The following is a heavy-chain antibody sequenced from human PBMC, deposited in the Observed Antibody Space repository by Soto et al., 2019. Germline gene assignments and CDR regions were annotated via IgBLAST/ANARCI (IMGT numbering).Heavy chain of an antibody. CDR3: ASDLNDSWSGYSTPRRGMDV. CDR2: ISSSSSYI. D-gene: IGHD3-3*01. Sequence: PGGSLRLSCAASGFTFSSYSMNWVRQAPGKGLEWVSSISSSSSYIYYADSVKGRFTISRDNAKNSLYLQMNSLRAEDTAVYYCASDLNDSWSGYSTPRRGMDVWGEGTTVTVSS. V-gene: IGHV3-21*01. J-gene: IGHJ6*02. CDR1: GFTFSSYS.